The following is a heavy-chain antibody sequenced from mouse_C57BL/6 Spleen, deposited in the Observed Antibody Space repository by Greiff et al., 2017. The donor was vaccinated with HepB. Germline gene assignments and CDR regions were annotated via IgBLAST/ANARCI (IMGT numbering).Heavy chain of an antibody. Sequence: QVQLKESGAELARPGASVKLSCKASGYTFTSYGISWVKQRTGQGLEWIGEIYPRSGNTYYNEKFKGKATLTADKSSSTAYMELRSLTSEDSAVYFCARWYGYDDYAMDYWGQGTSVTVSS. CDR3: ARWYGYDDYAMDY. CDR2: IYPRSGNT. CDR1: GYTFTSYG. V-gene: IGHV1-81*01. D-gene: IGHD2-2*01. J-gene: IGHJ4*01.